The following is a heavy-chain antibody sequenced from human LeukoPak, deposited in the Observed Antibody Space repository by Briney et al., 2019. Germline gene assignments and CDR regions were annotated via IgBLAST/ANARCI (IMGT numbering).Heavy chain of an antibody. CDR3: ARDRLKEGITIFEYYYYYMDV. J-gene: IGHJ6*03. CDR2: IYSGGST. Sequence: PGGSLRLSCAASGFTVSSNYMRWVRQAPGKGLEWVSVIYSGGSTYYADSVKGRFTISRDNSKNTLYLQMNSLRAEDTAVYYCARDRLKEGITIFEYYYYYMDVWGKGTTVTVSS. V-gene: IGHV3-53*01. D-gene: IGHD3-3*01. CDR1: GFTVSSNY.